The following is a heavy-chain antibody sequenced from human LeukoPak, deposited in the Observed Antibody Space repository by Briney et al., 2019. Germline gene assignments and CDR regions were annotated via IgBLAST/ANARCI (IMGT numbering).Heavy chain of an antibody. CDR3: AKDLSQHQLVPNLDY. D-gene: IGHD6-13*01. V-gene: IGHV3-30*02. J-gene: IGHJ4*02. Sequence: PGGSLRLSCAASGFTFSSYGMHWVRQAPGKGLEWVAFIRNDGSNKDYADSVKGRFTISRDNSKNTLYLQMNSLRGEDTAVYYCAKDLSQHQLVPNLDYWGQGTLVTVSS. CDR2: IRNDGSNK. CDR1: GFTFSSYG.